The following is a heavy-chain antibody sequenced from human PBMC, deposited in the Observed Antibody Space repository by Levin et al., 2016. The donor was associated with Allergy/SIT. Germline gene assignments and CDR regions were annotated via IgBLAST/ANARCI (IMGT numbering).Heavy chain of an antibody. CDR3: ARSPLVVTAIFYFDY. CDR2: IIPIFGTA. Sequence: SVKVSCKASGGTFSSYAISWVRQAPGQGLEWMGGIIPIFGTANYAQKFQGRVTITADESTSTAYMELSSLRSEDTAVYYCARSPLVVTAIFYFDYWGQGTLVTVSS. D-gene: IGHD2-21*02. V-gene: IGHV1-69*13. J-gene: IGHJ4*02. CDR1: GGTFSSYA.